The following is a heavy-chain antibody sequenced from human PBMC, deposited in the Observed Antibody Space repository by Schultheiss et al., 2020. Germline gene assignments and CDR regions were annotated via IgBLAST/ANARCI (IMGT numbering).Heavy chain of an antibody. CDR1: DFTFSNYA. CDR2: IWYDGSNK. V-gene: IGHV3-30*04. Sequence: GGSLRLSCAASDFTFSNYAMHWVRQAPGKGLEWVAVIWYDGSNKYYADSVKGRFTISRDNSKNTLYLQMNSLRAEDTAVYYCARDLRYDFWSGSSHQVLNDYWGQGTLVTVSS. CDR3: ARDLRYDFWSGSSHQVLNDY. D-gene: IGHD3-3*01. J-gene: IGHJ4*02.